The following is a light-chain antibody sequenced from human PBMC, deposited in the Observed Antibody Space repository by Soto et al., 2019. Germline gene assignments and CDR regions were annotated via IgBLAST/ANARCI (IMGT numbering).Light chain of an antibody. V-gene: IGKV3-11*01. J-gene: IGKJ5*01. Sequence: DILLTQSPSTLPLSPGERATLSCRASQSVSSHLAWYQQKPGQAPRLLLYDASNRATGIPARFSGSGSGTEFTLTISSLQSEDFAVYYCQQYHIWHSITFGQGTRLEIK. CDR1: QSVSSH. CDR2: DAS. CDR3: QQYHIWHSIT.